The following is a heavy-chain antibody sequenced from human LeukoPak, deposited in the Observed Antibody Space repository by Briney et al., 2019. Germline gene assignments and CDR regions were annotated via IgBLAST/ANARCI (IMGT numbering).Heavy chain of an antibody. D-gene: IGHD1-26*01. CDR3: TADEWA. CDR1: GFTFSNSW. Sequence: GGSLRLSCAASGFTFSNSWMSWVRRSPGKGLEWGGHIKSKSDGGTTDYSAPVKGRFTISRDDSETALFLQMNSLKTEDTAVYYCTADEWAWGQGTLVTVSS. CDR2: IKSKSDGGTT. J-gene: IGHJ4*02. V-gene: IGHV3-15*01.